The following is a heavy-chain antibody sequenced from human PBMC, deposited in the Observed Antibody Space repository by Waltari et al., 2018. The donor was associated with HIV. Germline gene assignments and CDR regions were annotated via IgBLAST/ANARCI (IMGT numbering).Heavy chain of an antibody. J-gene: IGHJ4*02. V-gene: IGHV4-39*07. CDR2: VYYSGLT. CDR1: GGSVSRISYY. D-gene: IGHD1-1*01. Sequence: QLQLQESGPGLVKPSETLYLTCTVSGGSVSRISYYWGWIRQPPGKGLEWIGTVYYSGLTYYHPSLMSRVTISVDTSKNPFSLKLTSGTAADTALYYCARDQGGRFRTGAAGEFDYWGQGTLVTVSS. CDR3: ARDQGGRFRTGAAGEFDY.